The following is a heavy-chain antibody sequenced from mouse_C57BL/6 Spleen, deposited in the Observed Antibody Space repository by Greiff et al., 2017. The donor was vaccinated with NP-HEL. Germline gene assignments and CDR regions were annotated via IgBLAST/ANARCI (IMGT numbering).Heavy chain of an antibody. Sequence: EVKLVESGGGLVKPGGSLKLSCAASGFTFSSYAMSWVRQTPEKRLEWVATISDGGSYTYNPDNVKGRFTISRDNAKNNLYLQMSHLKSEDTAMYYCARGQLRLRFAYWGQGTLVTVSA. V-gene: IGHV5-4*03. CDR1: GFTFSSYA. CDR2: ISDGGSYT. J-gene: IGHJ3*01. CDR3: ARGQLRLRFAY. D-gene: IGHD3-2*02.